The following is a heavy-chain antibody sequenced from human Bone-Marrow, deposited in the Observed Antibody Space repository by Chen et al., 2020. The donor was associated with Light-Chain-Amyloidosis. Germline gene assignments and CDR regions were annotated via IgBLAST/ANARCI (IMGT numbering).Heavy chain of an antibody. D-gene: IGHD5-12*01. CDR3: ARRRDGYNFDY. CDR1: GYTFPTYW. CDR2: IYPDDSDA. V-gene: IGHV5-51*01. Sequence: EVQLEQSGPEVKKPGESLKIYCKGSGYTFPTYWIGWVRQMPGKGLECMGVIYPDDSDARYSPSFEGQVTISADKSITTAYLQWRSLKASDTAMYYCARRRDGYNFDYWGQGTLVTVSS. J-gene: IGHJ4*02.